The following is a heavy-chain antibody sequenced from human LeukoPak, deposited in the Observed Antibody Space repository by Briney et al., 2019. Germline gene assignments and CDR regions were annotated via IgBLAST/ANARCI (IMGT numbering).Heavy chain of an antibody. CDR1: GFTFSSYG. J-gene: IGHJ4*02. D-gene: IGHD6-19*01. CDR3: AKDSSGWKDFDY. V-gene: IGHV3-30*18. CDR2: ISYDGRNK. Sequence: PGGSLRLSCAASGFTFSSYGIHWVRQAPGKGLEWVALISYDGRNKYYADSVKGRFTISRDNSKNTPYLQMNGLRAEDTAVYYCAKDSSGWKDFDYWGQGTLVTVSS.